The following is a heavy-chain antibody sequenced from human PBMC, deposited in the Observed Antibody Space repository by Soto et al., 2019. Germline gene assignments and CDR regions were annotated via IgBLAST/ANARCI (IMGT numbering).Heavy chain of an antibody. Sequence: SLRLSCAAARGTFRNYGRSWVSQAPGKGLEWVSAISCSGTSTFYADSVKGRFTISRDNSKNTLYLQMNNLRAEDTSLYYCATLLWASFYFVWGQRTLVIGSS. CDR1: RGTFRNYG. J-gene: IGHJ4*02. CDR2: ISCSGTST. V-gene: IGHV3-23*01. D-gene: IGHD2-15*01. CDR3: ATLLWASFYFV.